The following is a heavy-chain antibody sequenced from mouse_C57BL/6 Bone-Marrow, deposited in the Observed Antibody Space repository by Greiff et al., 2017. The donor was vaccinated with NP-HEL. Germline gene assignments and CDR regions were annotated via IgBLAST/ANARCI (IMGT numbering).Heavy chain of an antibody. CDR2: ISDGGSYT. D-gene: IGHD2-1*01. CDR3: ARRGLYSWFAY. J-gene: IGHJ3*01. CDR1: GFTFSSYA. V-gene: IGHV5-4*03. Sequence: EVKLVESGGGLVKPGGSLKLSCAASGFTFSSYAMSWVRQTPEKRLEWVATISDGGSYTYYPDNVKGRFTISRDNAKNNLYLQMSHLKSEDTAMYYCARRGLYSWFAYWGQGTLVTVSA.